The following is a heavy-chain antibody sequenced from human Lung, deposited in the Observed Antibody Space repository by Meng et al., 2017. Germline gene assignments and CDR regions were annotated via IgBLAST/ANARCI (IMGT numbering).Heavy chain of an antibody. J-gene: IGHJ4*02. Sequence: VQLHQWGDGLLTPSPTLSLACVVFGGSFSDYYWSWIRQPPGKGLEWIGEINHSGSTNYNPSLESRATISVDTSQNNLSLKLSSVTAADSAVYYCARGPTTMAHDFDYWGQGTLVTVSS. CDR3: ARGPTTMAHDFDY. V-gene: IGHV4-34*01. CDR1: GGSFSDYY. D-gene: IGHD4-11*01. CDR2: INHSGST.